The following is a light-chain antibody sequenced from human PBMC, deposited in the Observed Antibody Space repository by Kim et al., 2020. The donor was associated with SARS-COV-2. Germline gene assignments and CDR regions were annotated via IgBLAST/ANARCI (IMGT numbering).Light chain of an antibody. J-gene: IGKJ4*01. CDR2: HAS. Sequence: SPGERATLSCRASQSVGNNYLGWYQQKPGQAPRLLIYHASNRATGIPDRFSGSGSEADFTLTISRLGPEDFAVYYCQQYATSPLTFGGETKVDIK. CDR1: QSVGNNY. V-gene: IGKV3-20*01. CDR3: QQYATSPLT.